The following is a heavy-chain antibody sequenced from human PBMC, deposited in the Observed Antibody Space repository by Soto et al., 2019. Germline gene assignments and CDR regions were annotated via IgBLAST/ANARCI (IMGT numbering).Heavy chain of an antibody. CDR1: GLTVSTNY. D-gene: IGHD3-22*01. V-gene: IGHV3-66*01. CDR2: IYSDGRI. CDR3: ARVTTLAFDY. J-gene: IGHJ4*02. Sequence: VGSLRLSCAASGLTVSTNYMSWVRQAPGKGLEWVSVIYSDGRIYHADSVKGRFTISRDNSKNMLYLQMNSLRAEDTAVYYCARVTTLAFDYWGQGTLVTVSS.